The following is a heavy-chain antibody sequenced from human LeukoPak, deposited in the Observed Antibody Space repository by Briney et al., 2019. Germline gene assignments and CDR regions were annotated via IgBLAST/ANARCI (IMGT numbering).Heavy chain of an antibody. D-gene: IGHD1-26*01. CDR3: ARGSGATYENDDDAFDI. Sequence: GESLKISCKDSGYSFTSYWIGWVRQMPGKGLEWMGIIYPGDSDTRYSPSFQGQVTISADKSISTAYLQWSSLKASDTAMYYCARGSGATYENDDDAFDIWGQGTMVTVSS. J-gene: IGHJ3*02. V-gene: IGHV5-51*01. CDR2: IYPGDSDT. CDR1: GYSFTSYW.